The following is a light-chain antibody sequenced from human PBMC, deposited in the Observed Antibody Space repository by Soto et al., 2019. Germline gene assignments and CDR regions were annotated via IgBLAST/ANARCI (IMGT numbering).Light chain of an antibody. CDR3: QQYNKWPRT. J-gene: IGKJ2*01. CDR1: QSISSD. CDR2: GAS. Sequence: EIVMTQSPATLSVSPGERATLSCRASQSISSDVAWYQQKPGQAPRLLIYGASTTATGIPARFSGSGSGTEFTLTISSLQSEHFAVYNCQQYNKWPRTFGQGTKVEIK. V-gene: IGKV3-15*01.